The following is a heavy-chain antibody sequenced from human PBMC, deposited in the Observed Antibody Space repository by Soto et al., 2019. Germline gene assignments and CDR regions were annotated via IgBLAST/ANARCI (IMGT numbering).Heavy chain of an antibody. CDR3: ARTGHSGSYDY. V-gene: IGHV3-23*01. J-gene: IGHJ4*02. D-gene: IGHD3-22*01. Sequence: HPGGSLRLSCAASGFTFSRYAMSWVRQAPGKGLEWVSAISDSGGSTYYADSVKGRVTITRDTSASTVYLDLSSLSSEDTAFYYCARTGHSGSYDYWGQGTLVTVSS. CDR2: ISDSGGST. CDR1: GFTFSRYA.